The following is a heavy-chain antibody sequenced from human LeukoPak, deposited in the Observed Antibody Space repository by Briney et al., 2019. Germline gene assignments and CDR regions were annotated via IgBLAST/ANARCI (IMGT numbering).Heavy chain of an antibody. CDR1: SFSNYY. CDR2: IFVSGST. Sequence: PSETLSLTCTVSSFSNYYWSWARQPAGKGLEWIGRIFVSGSTNYNPSLKSRITMSIDTPKNQFSLKLSSVTAADTAVYYCARDLGDLAGFDYWGQGTLVTVSS. V-gene: IGHV4-4*07. J-gene: IGHJ4*02. CDR3: ARDLGDLAGFDY. D-gene: IGHD3-10*01.